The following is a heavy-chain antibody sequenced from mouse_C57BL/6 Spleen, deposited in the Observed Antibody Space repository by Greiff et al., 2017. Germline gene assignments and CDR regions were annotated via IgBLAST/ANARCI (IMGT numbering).Heavy chain of an antibody. Sequence: QVHVKQPGAELVRPGSSVKLSCKASGYTFTSYWMHWVKQRPIQGLEWIGNIDPSDSETHYNQKFKDKATLTVDKSSSTAYMQLSSLTSEDSAVYYCARGGDYDEGFAYWGQGTLVTVSA. CDR3: ARGGDYDEGFAY. D-gene: IGHD2-4*01. V-gene: IGHV1-52*01. CDR2: IDPSDSET. CDR1: GYTFTSYW. J-gene: IGHJ3*01.